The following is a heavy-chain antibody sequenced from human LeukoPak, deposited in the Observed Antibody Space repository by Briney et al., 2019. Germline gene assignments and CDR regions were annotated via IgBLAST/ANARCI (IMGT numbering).Heavy chain of an antibody. J-gene: IGHJ4*02. CDR1: GGSISSSSYY. CDR2: IYYSGST. D-gene: IGHD5-18*01. CDR3: ARRVVYTAIDY. V-gene: IGHV4-39*01. Sequence: SETLSLTCTVSGGSISSSSYYWGWIRQPPGKGLEWIGSIYYSGSTYYNPSLKSRVTISVDTSKNQFSLKLSSVTAADTAVYYCARRVVYTAIDYWGQGTLVTVSS.